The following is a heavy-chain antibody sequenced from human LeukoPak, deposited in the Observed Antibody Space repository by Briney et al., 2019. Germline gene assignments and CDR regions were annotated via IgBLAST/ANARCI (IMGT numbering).Heavy chain of an antibody. D-gene: IGHD2-21*02. J-gene: IGHJ3*02. CDR3: AKVEHIVVVTGAFDI. CDR1: GFIVNTYY. V-gene: IGHV3-53*01. Sequence: GGSLRLSCAVSGFIVNTYYMSWVRQAPGKGLEWVSIIYSDGSTYYADSVKGRFTISRDNSKNTLYLQMNSLRAEDTAVYYCAKVEHIVVVTGAFDIWGQGTMVTVSS. CDR2: IYSDGST.